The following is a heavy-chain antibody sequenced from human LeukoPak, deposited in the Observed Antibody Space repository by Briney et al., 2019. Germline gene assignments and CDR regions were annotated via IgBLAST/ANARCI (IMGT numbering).Heavy chain of an antibody. CDR3: ASIWTPRAPDY. Sequence: SVEVSCKASGGTFSSYAISWVRQAPGQGLEWMGGIIPIFGTANYAQKFQGRVTITADESTSTAYMELSSLRSEDTAVYYCASIWTPRAPDYWGQGTLVTVSS. J-gene: IGHJ4*02. CDR2: IIPIFGTA. V-gene: IGHV1-69*13. CDR1: GGTFSSYA. D-gene: IGHD3/OR15-3a*01.